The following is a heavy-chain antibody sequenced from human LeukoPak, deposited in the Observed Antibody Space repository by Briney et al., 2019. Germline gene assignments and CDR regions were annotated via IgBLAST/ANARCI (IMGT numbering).Heavy chain of an antibody. D-gene: IGHD5-12*01. V-gene: IGHV3-30*02. CDR2: IRYDGSNK. CDR1: GFTFSSYG. CDR3: AKDLRIVATIGDDFDY. Sequence: TGGSLRLSCAASGFTFSSYGMHWVRQAPGKGLEWVAFIRYDGSNKYYADSVKGRFAISRDNSKNTLYLQMNSLRAEDTAVYYCAKDLRIVATIGDDFDYWGQGTLVTVSS. J-gene: IGHJ4*02.